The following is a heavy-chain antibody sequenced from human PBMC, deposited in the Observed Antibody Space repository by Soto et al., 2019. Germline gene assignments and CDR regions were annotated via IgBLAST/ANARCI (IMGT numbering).Heavy chain of an antibody. Sequence: GGSLRLSCAASGFTFSSYTMSWVRQAPGKGLEWISAISGSADGTYYADSVKGRFTISRDNSKNTLYLQMNGLRAEDTAVYYCARGSLSGYVRGAFDIWGQGTMVTVSS. D-gene: IGHD5-12*01. CDR2: ISGSADGT. V-gene: IGHV3-23*01. CDR1: GFTFSSYT. CDR3: ARGSLSGYVRGAFDI. J-gene: IGHJ3*02.